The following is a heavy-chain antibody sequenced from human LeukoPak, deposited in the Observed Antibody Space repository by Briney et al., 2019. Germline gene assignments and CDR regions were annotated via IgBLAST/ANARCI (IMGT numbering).Heavy chain of an antibody. V-gene: IGHV1-24*01. J-gene: IGHJ4*02. Sequence: ASVTVSCKVSGYTLTELSMHWVRQAPGKGLEWMGGFDPEDGETIYAQKFQGRVTMTEDTSTDTAYMELSSLRSEDTAVYYCATDGLRYFDWLLNWGQGTLVTVSS. CDR2: FDPEDGET. D-gene: IGHD3-9*01. CDR1: GYTLTELS. CDR3: ATDGLRYFDWLLN.